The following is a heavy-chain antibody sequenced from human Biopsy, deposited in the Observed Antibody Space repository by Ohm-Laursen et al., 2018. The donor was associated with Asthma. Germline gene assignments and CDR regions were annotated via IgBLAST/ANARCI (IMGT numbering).Heavy chain of an antibody. CDR3: AKVRSDWVITESFDY. Sequence: SLRLSCTASGFKFDEYTLHWVRQAPGKGLEWVSGISWNSATIGYADSVEGRFTISRDNAKNSVFLHMDSLRPEDTAFYYCAKVRSDWVITESFDYWGQGVLVTVSS. CDR1: GFKFDEYT. J-gene: IGHJ4*02. CDR2: ISWNSATI. V-gene: IGHV3-9*01. D-gene: IGHD3-22*01.